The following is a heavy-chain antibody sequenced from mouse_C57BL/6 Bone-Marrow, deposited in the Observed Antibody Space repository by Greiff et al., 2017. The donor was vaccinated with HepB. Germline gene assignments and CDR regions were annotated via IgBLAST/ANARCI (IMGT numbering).Heavy chain of an antibody. J-gene: IGHJ1*03. V-gene: IGHV3-1*01. D-gene: IGHD1-1*01. CDR1: GYSITSGYD. CDR2: ISYSGST. Sequence: ESGPGMVKPSQSLSLTCTVTGYSITSGYDWHWIRHFPGNKLEWMGYISYSGSTNYNPSLKSRISITHDTSKNHFFLKLNSVTTEDTATYYCARDGPIYYGSSYWYFDVWGTGTTVTVSS. CDR3: ARDGPIYYGSSYWYFDV.